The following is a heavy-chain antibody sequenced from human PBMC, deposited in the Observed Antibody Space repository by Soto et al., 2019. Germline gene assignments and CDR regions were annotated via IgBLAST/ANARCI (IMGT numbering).Heavy chain of an antibody. CDR2: ISYDGSNK. V-gene: IGHV3-30-3*01. CDR1: GFTFSSYA. Sequence: PGGSLRLSCAASGFTFSSYAMHWVRQAPGKGLEWVAVISYDGSNKYFADSVKGRFTISRDNSKNTLYLQMNSLRAEDMAVYYCARGDLNIVSPLGYYGMDVWGQGTTVTVSS. J-gene: IGHJ6*02. D-gene: IGHD2-15*01. CDR3: ARGDLNIVSPLGYYGMDV.